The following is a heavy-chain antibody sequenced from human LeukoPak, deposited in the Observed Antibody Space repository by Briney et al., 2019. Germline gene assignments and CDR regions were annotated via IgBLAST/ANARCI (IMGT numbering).Heavy chain of an antibody. J-gene: IGHJ3*02. CDR1: GGSISSNNYY. V-gene: IGHV4-39*01. CDR2: MYYSGST. CDR3: ARHWRVYGFDI. Sequence: SETLSLTCTVSGGSISSNNYYWGWIRQPPGKGLEWIGSMYYSGSTYYNPSLKSRVTISVDTSENQFSLKLSSVTAADTAVYYCARHWRVYGFDIWGQGTMVTVSS. D-gene: IGHD5/OR15-5a*01.